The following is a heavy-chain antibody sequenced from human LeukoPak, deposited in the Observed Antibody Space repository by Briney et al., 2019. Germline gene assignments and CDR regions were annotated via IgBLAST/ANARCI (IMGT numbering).Heavy chain of an antibody. J-gene: IGHJ6*03. CDR1: GGSFSGYY. CDR3: ARAQHGYSGYDSLGYYYYYYMDV. CDR2: INHSGST. Sequence: SETLSLTCAVYGGSFSGYYWSWIRQPPGKGLEWIGEINHSGSTTYNPSLKSRVTISVDTSKNQFSLKLSSVTAADTAVYYCARAQHGYSGYDSLGYYYYYYMDVWGKGTTVTVSS. V-gene: IGHV4-34*01. D-gene: IGHD5-12*01.